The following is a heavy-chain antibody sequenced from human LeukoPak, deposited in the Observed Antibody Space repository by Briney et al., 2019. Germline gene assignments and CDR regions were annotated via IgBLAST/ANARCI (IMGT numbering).Heavy chain of an antibody. CDR2: ISSSNGNT. CDR1: GGTFSSYA. V-gene: IGHV1-18*01. CDR3: ARAPRDKAAAWYGRL. Sequence: ASVKVSCKASGGTFSSYAITWVRQAPGQGLEWMGWISSSNGNTNYAPKLQGRVTVTTDTSTSTAYMELRSLKSDDTAVYYCARAPRDKAAAWYGRLWGQGTLVIVSS. J-gene: IGHJ4*02. D-gene: IGHD6-13*01.